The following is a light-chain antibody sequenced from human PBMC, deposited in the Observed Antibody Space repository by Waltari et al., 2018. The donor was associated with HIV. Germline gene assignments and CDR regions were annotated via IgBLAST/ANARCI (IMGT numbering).Light chain of an antibody. CDR3: QQSYNTPYT. Sequence: DIQMTHSPSYLSASVGDRATITCLASQNINNYLNWYQQKPGKAPKLLIYATSSLQSGVPSSFSGSGAETDFTLTISSLQPEDFATYYCQQSYNTPYTFGQGTKLEIK. V-gene: IGKV1-39*01. CDR1: QNINNY. CDR2: ATS. J-gene: IGKJ2*01.